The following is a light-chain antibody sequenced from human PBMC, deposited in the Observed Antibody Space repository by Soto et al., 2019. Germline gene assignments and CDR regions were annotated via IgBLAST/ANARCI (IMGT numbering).Light chain of an antibody. CDR1: QSVSNNY. J-gene: IGKJ1*01. CDR3: QQYGSSSWT. CDR2: GAS. Sequence: ENVLTQSPGTLSLTPGERATLSCRASQSVSNNYLAWYQQKPGQAPRLLIYGASNRATGIPDRFSGSGSGTDFTLTISRLEPEDFAVYYCQQYGSSSWTFGQGTKVDIK. V-gene: IGKV3-20*01.